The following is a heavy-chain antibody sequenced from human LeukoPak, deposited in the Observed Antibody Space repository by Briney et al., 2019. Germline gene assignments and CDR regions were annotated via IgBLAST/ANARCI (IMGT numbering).Heavy chain of an antibody. J-gene: IGHJ4*02. CDR3: ARDGYFDH. CDR1: AYTFTNYG. V-gene: IGHV1-18*01. CDR2: ISAHNGNT. Sequence: ASVKVSCKASAYTFTNYGIAWVRQAPGQGLEWMGWISAHNGNTNYAQKLQRRVTMTTDTSTSTAYMELRSLASDDTAVYYCARDGYFDHWGQGTLVTVSS.